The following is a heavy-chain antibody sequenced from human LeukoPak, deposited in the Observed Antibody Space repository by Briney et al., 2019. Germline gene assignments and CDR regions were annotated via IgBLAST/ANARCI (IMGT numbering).Heavy chain of an antibody. CDR2: INPNSGGT. V-gene: IGHV1-2*02. CDR3: ARGGRQQLALPYNWFDP. J-gene: IGHJ5*02. CDR1: GHTFTGYY. Sequence: ASVKVSCKASGHTFTGYYMHWVRQAPGQGLEWMGWINPNSGGTNYAQKFQGRVTMTRDPSISTAYMEVSRLRSDDTAVYYCARGGRQQLALPYNWFDPWGQGTLVTVSS. D-gene: IGHD6-13*01.